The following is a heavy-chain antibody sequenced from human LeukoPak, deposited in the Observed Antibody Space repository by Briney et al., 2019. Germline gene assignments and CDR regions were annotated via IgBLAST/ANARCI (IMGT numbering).Heavy chain of an antibody. CDR3: ATSGPIYYGSGSYYNYFDY. Sequence: SETLSLTCAVYGGSFSGYYWSWIRQPPGKGLEWLGEINHSGSTNYNPSLKSRVTISVDTSKNQFSLTLSSVTAADTAVYYCATSGPIYYGSGSYYNYFDYWGQGTLVTVSS. V-gene: IGHV4-34*01. CDR2: INHSGST. D-gene: IGHD3-10*01. J-gene: IGHJ4*02. CDR1: GGSFSGYY.